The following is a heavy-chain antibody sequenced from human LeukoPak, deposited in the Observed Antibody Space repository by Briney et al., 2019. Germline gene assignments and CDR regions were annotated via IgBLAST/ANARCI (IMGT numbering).Heavy chain of an antibody. CDR1: GGSFSGYY. CDR2: INHSGST. V-gene: IGHV4-34*01. D-gene: IGHD6-13*01. CDR3: ARRGHSSSWYARGAFDI. Sequence: SETLSLTCAVYGGSFSGYYWSWIRQPPGKGLEWIGEINHSGSTNYNPSLKSRVTISVDTSKNQFSLKLSSVTAADTAVYYCARRGHSSSWYARGAFDIWGQGTMVTVSS. J-gene: IGHJ3*02.